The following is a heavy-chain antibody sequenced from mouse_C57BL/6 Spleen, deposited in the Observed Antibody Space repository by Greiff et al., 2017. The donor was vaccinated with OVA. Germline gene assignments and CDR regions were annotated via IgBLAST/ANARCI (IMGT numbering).Heavy chain of an antibody. CDR1: GYTFTDYE. V-gene: IGHV1-15*01. CDR2: IDPETGGT. D-gene: IGHD1-1*01. CDR3: TRSAYGSSPYYAMDY. Sequence: QVQLQQSGAELVRPGASVTLSCKASGYTFTDYEMHWVKQTPVHGLEWIGAIDPETGGTAYNPKFKGKAILTADKSSSTAYMELRSLTSEDSAGYYCTRSAYGSSPYYAMDYWGQGTSGTVAS. J-gene: IGHJ4*01.